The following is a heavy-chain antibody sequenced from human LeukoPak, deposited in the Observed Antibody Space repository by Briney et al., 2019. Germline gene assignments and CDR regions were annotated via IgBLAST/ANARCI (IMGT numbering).Heavy chain of an antibody. J-gene: IGHJ4*02. V-gene: IGHV4-59*01. CDR3: ARGTTVTTWDY. Sequence: SETLSLTCTVSGGSISSYYWSWLRQPPGKGLEWIGYIYYSRSTNYNPSLKSRVTISVDTSKNQFSLKLSSVTAADTAVYYCARGTTVTTWDYWGQGTLVTVSS. CDR1: GGSISSYY. D-gene: IGHD4-17*01. CDR2: IYYSRST.